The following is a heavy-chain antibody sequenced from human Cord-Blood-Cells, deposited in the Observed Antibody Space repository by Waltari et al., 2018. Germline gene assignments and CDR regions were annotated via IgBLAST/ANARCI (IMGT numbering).Heavy chain of an antibody. CDR2: INHSGST. Sequence: QVQLQQWGAGLLKPSETLSLTCAVYGGSFSGYYWSWIRQPPRKGLEWIGEINHSGSTNYNPSLKSRVTISVDTSKNQFSLKLSSVTAADTAVYYCARHDPLGYCSGGSCHYFDYWGQGTLVTVSS. CDR1: GGSFSGYY. D-gene: IGHD2-15*01. V-gene: IGHV4-34*01. CDR3: ARHDPLGYCSGGSCHYFDY. J-gene: IGHJ4*02.